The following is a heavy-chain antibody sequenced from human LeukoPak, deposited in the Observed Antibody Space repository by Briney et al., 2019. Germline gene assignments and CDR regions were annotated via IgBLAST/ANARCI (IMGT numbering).Heavy chain of an antibody. D-gene: IGHD1-26*01. Sequence: PGGSLRLSCAASGFTFDDYAMHWVRQMPGKGLEWMGIIYPGDSDTRYSPSFQGQVTISADKSISTAYLQWSSLKASDTAMYYCARGDEKVGVIFDYWGQGTLVTVSS. CDR2: IYPGDSDT. V-gene: IGHV5-51*01. CDR1: GFTFDDYA. J-gene: IGHJ4*02. CDR3: ARGDEKVGVIFDY.